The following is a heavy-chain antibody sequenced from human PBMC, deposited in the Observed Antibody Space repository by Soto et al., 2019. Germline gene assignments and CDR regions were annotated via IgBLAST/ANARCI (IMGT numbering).Heavy chain of an antibody. CDR1: GGSFSNDY. J-gene: IGHJ5*01. D-gene: IGHD3-22*01. CDR3: ARDRYFYDSRGYYRTLDS. Sequence: PSETLSLTCFISGGSFSNDYWTWIRQSPGKGLEWIGYIFHSGITDYNPSVKSRVTISMDKSRNLFSLNLTSVTAADTAVYYCARDRYFYDSRGYYRTLDSWGQGTLVTVSS. CDR2: IFHSGIT. V-gene: IGHV4-59*01.